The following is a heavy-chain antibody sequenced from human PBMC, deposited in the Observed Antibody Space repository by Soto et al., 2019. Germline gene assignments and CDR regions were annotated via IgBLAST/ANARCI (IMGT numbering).Heavy chain of an antibody. CDR3: ARVRTTPYGSRLFDY. Sequence: GASVKVSCKASGGTFSSYAISWVRQAPGQGLEWMGGIIPIFGTANYAQKFQGRVTITADESTSTAYMELSSLRSEDTVVYYCARVRTTPYGSRLFDYWGQGTLVTVSS. V-gene: IGHV1-69*13. CDR2: IIPIFGTA. D-gene: IGHD4-17*01. J-gene: IGHJ4*02. CDR1: GGTFSSYA.